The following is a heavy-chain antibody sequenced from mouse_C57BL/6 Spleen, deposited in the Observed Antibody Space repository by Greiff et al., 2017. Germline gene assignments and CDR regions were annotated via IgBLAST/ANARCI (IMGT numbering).Heavy chain of an antibody. J-gene: IGHJ4*01. CDR1: GFTFSNYW. V-gene: IGHV6-3*01. CDR3: LRTMPRGFAMEY. Sequence: EVQLQESGGGLVQPGGSMKLSCVASGFTFSNYWMNWVRQSPEKGLEWVAQIRLKSDNYATHYAESVKGRFTISRDDSKSSVYLQINNLRAEDTGIYYCLRTMPRGFAMEYWGQGTSVTVAS. D-gene: IGHD1-1*02. CDR2: IRLKSDNYAT.